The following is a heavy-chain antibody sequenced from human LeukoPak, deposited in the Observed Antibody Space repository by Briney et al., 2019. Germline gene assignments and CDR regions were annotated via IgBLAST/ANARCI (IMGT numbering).Heavy chain of an antibody. CDR2: ISSSSAI. D-gene: IGHD6-13*01. CDR3: VRFGSRWFLDY. Sequence: GGSLRLSCAASGFTFSSYEMNWVRQAPGKGLEWVSYISSSSAIYYADSVKGRFTTSRDNAKNSLYLQINSLIAEDTAVYYCVRFGSRWFLDYWGQGTLVTVSS. J-gene: IGHJ4*02. CDR1: GFTFSSYE. V-gene: IGHV3-48*03.